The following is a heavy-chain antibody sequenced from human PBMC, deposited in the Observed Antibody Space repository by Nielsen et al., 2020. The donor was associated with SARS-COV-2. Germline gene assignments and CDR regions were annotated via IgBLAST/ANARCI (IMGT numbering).Heavy chain of an antibody. CDR2: ISYDGSNK. J-gene: IGHJ4*02. CDR3: AKTGSGSYYSPFDY. V-gene: IGHV3-30*18. D-gene: IGHD3-10*01. Sequence: GGSLRLSRAASGFTFSSYGMHWVRQAPGKGLEWVAVISYDGSNKYYADSVKGRFTISRDNSKNTLYLQMNSLRAEDTAVYYCAKTGSGSYYSPFDYWGQGTLVTVSS. CDR1: GFTFSSYG.